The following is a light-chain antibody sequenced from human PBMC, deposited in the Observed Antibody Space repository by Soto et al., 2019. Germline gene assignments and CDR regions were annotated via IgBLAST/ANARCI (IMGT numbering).Light chain of an antibody. CDR1: QGVNNY. V-gene: IGKV1-9*01. CDR3: QQLNSDPLT. J-gene: IGKJ4*01. CDR2: DVS. Sequence: DIQLTQFPSFLSASVGDRVTITCRASQGVNNYVAWYQQKPGKAPKSLIFDVSSLQSGVPSRFSGSGSGTEFTLTISSLQPEDFATYYCQQLNSDPLTFGGGTKVEIK.